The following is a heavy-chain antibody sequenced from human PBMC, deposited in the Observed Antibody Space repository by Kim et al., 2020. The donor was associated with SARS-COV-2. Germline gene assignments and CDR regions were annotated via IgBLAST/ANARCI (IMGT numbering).Heavy chain of an antibody. J-gene: IGHJ4*02. V-gene: IGHV3-23*01. CDR3: ARGTHFYDSSAYYPIDY. D-gene: IGHD3-22*01. CDR1: GFKFSSYA. Sequence: GGSLRLSCEVSGFKFSSYAMSWVRQAPGKGLEWVSGISGAGLITYYADSVKGRFTISRDNSKNTVYLQMNDLRAEETALYHCARGTHFYDSSAYYPIDYWGQGTVVTVSS. CDR2: ISGAGLIT.